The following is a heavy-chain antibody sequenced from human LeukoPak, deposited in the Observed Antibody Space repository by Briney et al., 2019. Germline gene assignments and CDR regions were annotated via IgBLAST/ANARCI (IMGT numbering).Heavy chain of an antibody. V-gene: IGHV1-8*03. CDR2: MNPNSGNT. Sequence: ASVKVSCKASGYTFTSYDINWVRQATGQGLEWMGWMNPNSGNTGYAQKFQGRVTITRNTSISTAYMELSSLRSEDSAVYYCARALYYYDKRGTAYGYWGQGTLVTVSS. CDR3: ARALYYYDKRGTAYGY. CDR1: GYTFTSYD. D-gene: IGHD3-22*01. J-gene: IGHJ4*02.